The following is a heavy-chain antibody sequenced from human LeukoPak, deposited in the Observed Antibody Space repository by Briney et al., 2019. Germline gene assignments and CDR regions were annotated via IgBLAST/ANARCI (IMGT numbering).Heavy chain of an antibody. J-gene: IGHJ6*04. V-gene: IGHV1-69*13. Sequence: ASVKVSCKASGYTFTGYYMHWVRQAPGQGLEWMGGIIPIFGTANYAQKFQGRVTITADESTSTAYMELSSLRSEDTAVYYCARAEWGSYDFWSGKPPRPTHLDVWGKGTTVTVSS. CDR3: ARAEWGSYDFWSGKPPRPTHLDV. CDR2: IIPIFGTA. CDR1: GYTFTGYY. D-gene: IGHD3-3*01.